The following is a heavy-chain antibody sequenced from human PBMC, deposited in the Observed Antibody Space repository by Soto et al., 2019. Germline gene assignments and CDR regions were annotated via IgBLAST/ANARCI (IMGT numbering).Heavy chain of an antibody. Sequence: QVQLQESGPGLVKPSQTLSLTCTVSGGSISSGDYYWSWIRQPPGKGLEWIGYIYYSGSTYYNPTLKSRVTISVDTSKNQFSLKLSSVTAADTAVYYCARVGGFGATTIDYWGQGTLVTVSS. CDR1: GGSISSGDYY. CDR2: IYYSGST. J-gene: IGHJ4*02. CDR3: ARVGGFGATTIDY. V-gene: IGHV4-30-4*01. D-gene: IGHD3-10*01.